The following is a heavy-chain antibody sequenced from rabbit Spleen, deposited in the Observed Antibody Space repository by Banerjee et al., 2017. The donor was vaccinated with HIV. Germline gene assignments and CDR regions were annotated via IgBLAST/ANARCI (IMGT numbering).Heavy chain of an antibody. V-gene: IGHV1S45*01. CDR1: GFSFSYGYV. D-gene: IGHD6-1*01. Sequence: QEQLEESGGDLVKPEGSLTLTCTASGFSFSYGYVMSWVRQAPGKGLEWIASINSFTGRPVYAAWVNHRFTISKTSSTTVTLQMTSLTAADTATYFCARDTYGYAGYAYAIRKMDLWGPGTLVTVS. J-gene: IGHJ4*01. CDR3: ARDTYGYAGYAYAIRKMDL. CDR2: INSFTGRP.